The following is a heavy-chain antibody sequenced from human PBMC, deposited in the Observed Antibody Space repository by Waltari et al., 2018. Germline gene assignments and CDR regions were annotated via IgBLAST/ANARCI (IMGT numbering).Heavy chain of an antibody. V-gene: IGHV3-53*01. J-gene: IGHJ3*02. CDR1: GFSVSNSY. CDR3: ATFSNWVHDTFDI. CDR2: IYGVDST. D-gene: IGHD3-16*01. Sequence: EVQLVESGGGLIQPGGSLRLSCGASGFSVSNSYVSWVRQAPGKGLEWISFIYGVDSTLYVDSVKGRFTVSRDNSKNTVHLQMNSVRVDDTAVYYCATFSNWVHDTFDIWGQGTLVSVSS.